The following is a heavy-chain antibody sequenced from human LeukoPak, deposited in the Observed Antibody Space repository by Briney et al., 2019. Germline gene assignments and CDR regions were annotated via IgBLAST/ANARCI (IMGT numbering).Heavy chain of an antibody. CDR2: IYYSGST. Sequence: SETLSLTCTVSGGSISSSSYYWGWIRQPPGKGLEWIGSIYYSGSTYYNPSLKSRVTISVDTSKNQFSLKLSSVTAADTAVYYCARHGDGESGSYYPLGYWGQGTLVAVSS. CDR3: ARHGDGESGSYYPLGY. V-gene: IGHV4-39*01. J-gene: IGHJ4*02. D-gene: IGHD1-26*01. CDR1: GGSISSSSYY.